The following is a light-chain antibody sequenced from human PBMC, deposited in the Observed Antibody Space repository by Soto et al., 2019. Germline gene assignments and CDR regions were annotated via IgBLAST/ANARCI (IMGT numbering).Light chain of an antibody. J-gene: IGLJ1*01. CDR3: SSNITSSSYV. Sequence: QSALTQPASVSGSPGQSITISCTATSSDVGGYIYVSWYQQHPGTAPKLMIYDVTSRPSGVSYRCSGSKSGNTASLTISGLQAEDVADYYCSSNITSSSYVFGTGTKVTVL. CDR1: SSDVGGYIY. CDR2: DVT. V-gene: IGLV2-14*01.